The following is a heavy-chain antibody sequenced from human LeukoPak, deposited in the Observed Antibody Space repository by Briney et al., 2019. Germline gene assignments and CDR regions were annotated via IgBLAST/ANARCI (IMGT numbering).Heavy chain of an antibody. D-gene: IGHD6-19*01. Sequence: ASVKVSCKASGYTFTGYYMHWVRQAPGQRLEWMGWINPNSGGTNYAQKFQGRVTMTRDTSISTAYMELSRLRSDDTAVYYCERERKGIAVAGTVDWFDPWGQGTLVTVSS. CDR2: INPNSGGT. J-gene: IGHJ5*02. CDR1: GYTFTGYY. CDR3: ERERKGIAVAGTVDWFDP. V-gene: IGHV1-2*02.